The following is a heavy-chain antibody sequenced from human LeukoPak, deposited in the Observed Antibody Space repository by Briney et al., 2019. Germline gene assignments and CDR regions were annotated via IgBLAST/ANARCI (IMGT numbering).Heavy chain of an antibody. D-gene: IGHD4/OR15-4a*01. Sequence: ASVKVSCKASGYTFTGYYMHWVRQAPGQGLEWMGRINPNSGGTNYAQKFQGRVTMTRDTSISTAYMELSRLRSDDTAVYYCARSPSTMVITPDYWGQGTLVTVSS. J-gene: IGHJ4*02. CDR2: INPNSGGT. CDR1: GYTFTGYY. V-gene: IGHV1-2*06. CDR3: ARSPSTMVITPDY.